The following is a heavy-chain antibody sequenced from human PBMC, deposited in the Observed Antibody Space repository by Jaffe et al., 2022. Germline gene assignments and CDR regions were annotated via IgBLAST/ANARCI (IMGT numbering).Heavy chain of an antibody. J-gene: IGHJ3*02. CDR2: INPNSGGT. D-gene: IGHD2-15*01. CDR1: GYTFTGYY. V-gene: IGHV1-2*06. CDR3: TIGLYCSGGSCYPRDAFDI. Sequence: QVQLVQSGAEVKKPGASVKVSCKASGYTFTGYYMHWVRQAPGQGLEWMGRINPNSGGTNYAQKFQGRVTMTRDTSISTAYMELSRLRSDDTAVYYCTIGLYCSGGSCYPRDAFDIWGQGTMVTVSS.